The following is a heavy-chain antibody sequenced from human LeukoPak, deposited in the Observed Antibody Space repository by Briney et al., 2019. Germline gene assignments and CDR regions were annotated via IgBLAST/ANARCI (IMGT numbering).Heavy chain of an antibody. D-gene: IGHD3-10*01. J-gene: IGHJ4*02. V-gene: IGHV3-23*01. CDR3: ALYLRVRGDY. CDR1: GFTFSSYA. Sequence: GGSLRLSCAASGFTFSSYAMSWVRQAPGKGLEWVSAISGGGVSTYYTDSVKGRFTISRDNSKNTLYLQMNSLRAEDTAVYYCALYLRVRGDYWGQGTLVSVSS. CDR2: ISGGGVST.